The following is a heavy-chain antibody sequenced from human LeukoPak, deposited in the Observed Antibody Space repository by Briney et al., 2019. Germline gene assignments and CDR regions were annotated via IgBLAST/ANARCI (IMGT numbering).Heavy chain of an antibody. CDR1: GFTFSSYA. Sequence: PGGSLRLSCAASGFTFSSYAMSWVRQAPGKGLEWVSAISGSGGSTYYADSVKGRFTISRDNSKNTLYLQMNSLRAEDTAVYYCAKDLRIQLWLSESPFDYWGQGTLVTVSS. CDR2: ISGSGGST. V-gene: IGHV3-23*01. CDR3: AKDLRIQLWLSESPFDY. D-gene: IGHD5-18*01. J-gene: IGHJ4*02.